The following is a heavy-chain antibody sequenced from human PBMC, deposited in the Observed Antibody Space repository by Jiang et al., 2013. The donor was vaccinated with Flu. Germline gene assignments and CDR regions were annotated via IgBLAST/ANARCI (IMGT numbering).Heavy chain of an antibody. D-gene: IGHD2-15*01. CDR3: ARVVPYCSGGSCYGVAPQNYFYYYGMDV. J-gene: IGHJ6*02. Sequence: SVKVSCKASGAPSAAMLLVGCDRPLDKGLSGWEGSSPIHGTTNSAQKFQGRVTITADKSTNIAYMQLSSLRSEDTAVYYCARVVPYCSGGSCYGVAPQNYFYYYGMDVWGQGTTVIVSS. V-gene: IGHV1-69*06. CDR1: GAPSAAML. CDR2: SSPIHGTT.